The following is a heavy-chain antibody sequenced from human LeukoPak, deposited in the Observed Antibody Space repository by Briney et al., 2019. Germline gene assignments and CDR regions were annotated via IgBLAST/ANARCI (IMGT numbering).Heavy chain of an antibody. CDR1: GFTFSSYG. CDR2: ISYDGSNK. CDR3: AKSAVPAAIVTTVTSDYWYFDL. V-gene: IGHV3-30*18. D-gene: IGHD4-17*01. Sequence: GRSLRLSCAASGFTFSSYGMHWVRQAPGKGLEWVAVISYDGSNKYYADSVKGRFTISRDNSKNTLYLQMNSLRAEDTAVYYCAKSAVPAAIVTTVTSDYWYFDLRGRGTLVTVSS. J-gene: IGHJ2*01.